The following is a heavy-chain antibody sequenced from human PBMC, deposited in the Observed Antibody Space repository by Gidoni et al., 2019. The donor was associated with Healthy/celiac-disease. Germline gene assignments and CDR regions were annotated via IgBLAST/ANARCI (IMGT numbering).Heavy chain of an antibody. CDR2: ISSSSSYI. CDR1: GFTFSSYS. V-gene: IGHV3-21*01. Sequence: EVQLVESGGGLVKPGGSLSLSCAASGFTFSSYSMNWVRQAPGKGLEWVSSISSSSSYIYYADSVKGRFTISRDNAKNSLYLQMNSLRAEDTAVYYCARGATRSDAFDIWGQGTMVTVSS. D-gene: IGHD5-12*01. J-gene: IGHJ3*02. CDR3: ARGATRSDAFDI.